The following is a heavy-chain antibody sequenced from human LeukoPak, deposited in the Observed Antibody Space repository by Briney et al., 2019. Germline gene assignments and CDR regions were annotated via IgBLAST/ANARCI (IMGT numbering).Heavy chain of an antibody. V-gene: IGHV3-23*01. Sequence: AGGSLRLSCAASGFTFSSYAMSWVRQAPGKGLGWVSAISGSGGSTYYADSVKGRFTISRDNSKNTLYLQMNSLRAEDTAVYYCANHEYYYDSSGSDAFDIWGQGTMVTVSS. J-gene: IGHJ3*02. D-gene: IGHD3-22*01. CDR2: ISGSGGST. CDR1: GFTFSSYA. CDR3: ANHEYYYDSSGSDAFDI.